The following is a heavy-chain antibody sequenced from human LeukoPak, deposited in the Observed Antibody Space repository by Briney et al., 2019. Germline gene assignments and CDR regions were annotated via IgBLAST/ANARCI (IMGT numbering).Heavy chain of an antibody. CDR3: AKRESSGKYFDY. V-gene: IGHV3-23*01. Sequence: GGSLRLSCAASGFTFSSYAMSWVRQAPGKGLELVSAISGSGGSTYYADSVKGRFTISRDNSKNTLYLQMNSLRAGDTAVYYCAKRESSGKYFDYWGQGTLVTVSS. D-gene: IGHD6-19*01. J-gene: IGHJ4*02. CDR2: ISGSGGST. CDR1: GFTFSSYA.